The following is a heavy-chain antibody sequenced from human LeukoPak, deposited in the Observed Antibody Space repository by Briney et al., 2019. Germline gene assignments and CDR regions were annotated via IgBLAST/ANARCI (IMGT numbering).Heavy chain of an antibody. CDR1: GYTFTSYG. D-gene: IGHD3-16*02. V-gene: IGHV1-18*01. CDR2: ISAYNGNT. Sequence: ASVKVSCKASGYTFTSYGISWVRQAPGQGLEWMGWISAYNGNTNYAQKLQGRVTMTTDTSTSTAYMELRSLRSGDTAVYYCARDRSNPTLSGFDPWGQGTLVTVSS. J-gene: IGHJ5*02. CDR3: ARDRSNPTLSGFDP.